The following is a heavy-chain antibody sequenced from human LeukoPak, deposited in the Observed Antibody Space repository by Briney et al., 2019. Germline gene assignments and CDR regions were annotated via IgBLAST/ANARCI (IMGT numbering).Heavy chain of an antibody. CDR3: ARDTSGFLEILGDAFDM. D-gene: IGHD3-3*01. Sequence: PGGSLRLSCAASGFTFSSYSMNWVRQAPGKGLEWVSSISSSSSYIYYADSVKGRFTISRDNAKNSLYLQMNSLRAEDTAVYFCARDTSGFLEILGDAFDMWGQGTVVTVSS. V-gene: IGHV3-21*01. J-gene: IGHJ3*02. CDR2: ISSSSSYI. CDR1: GFTFSSYS.